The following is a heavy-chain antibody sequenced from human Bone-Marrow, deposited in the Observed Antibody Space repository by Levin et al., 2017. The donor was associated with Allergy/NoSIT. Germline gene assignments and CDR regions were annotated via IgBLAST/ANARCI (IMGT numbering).Heavy chain of an antibody. Sequence: GESLKISCKASGYTFSLYGISWVRQAPGQGLEWMGWISAYNGNTDYPQKFQDRVSMTTDTSTGTVYMELRSLRSDDTAIYYCARVDYYDSSGYFSIWGRGTLVTVSS. V-gene: IGHV1-18*01. CDR3: ARVDYYDSSGYFSI. J-gene: IGHJ4*02. D-gene: IGHD3-22*01. CDR2: ISAYNGNT. CDR1: GYTFSLYG.